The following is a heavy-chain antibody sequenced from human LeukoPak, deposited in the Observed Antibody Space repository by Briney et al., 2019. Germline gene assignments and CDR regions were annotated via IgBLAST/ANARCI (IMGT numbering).Heavy chain of an antibody. CDR2: IHIDGSVT. Sequence: PGGSLRLSCAASGFTFSSYWMHWVRHAPGKGLVXVSRIHIDGSVTTYADSVKGRFTISRDNAKNTLYLQMNSLRAEDTAVYYCARDIAAVGNGFQHWGQGTLVTVSS. V-gene: IGHV3-74*01. J-gene: IGHJ1*01. CDR3: ARDIAAVGNGFQH. D-gene: IGHD6-13*01. CDR1: GFTFSSYW.